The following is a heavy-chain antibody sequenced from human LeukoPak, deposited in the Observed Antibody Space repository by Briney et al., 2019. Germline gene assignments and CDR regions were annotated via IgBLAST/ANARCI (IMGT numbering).Heavy chain of an antibody. CDR3: ARLGVDTETDSFYYYYGMDV. D-gene: IGHD5-18*01. V-gene: IGHV1-46*01. Sequence: ASVKVSCKASGYTFTSYYMHWVRQAPGQGLEWMGIINPSGGSTSYAQKFQGRVTMTRDTSTSTVYMELSSLRSEDTAVYYCARLGVDTETDSFYYYYGMDVWRQGTTVTVPS. CDR2: INPSGGST. J-gene: IGHJ6*02. CDR1: GYTFTSYY.